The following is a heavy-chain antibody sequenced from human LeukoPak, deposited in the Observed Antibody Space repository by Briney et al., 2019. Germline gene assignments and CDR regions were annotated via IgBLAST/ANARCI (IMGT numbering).Heavy chain of an antibody. J-gene: IGHJ4*02. V-gene: IGHV3-21*06. CDR2: ISSSSSYI. CDR3: VKERACSGSRCVAYYFDS. CDR1: GVTFRNDG. D-gene: IGHD2-2*01. Sequence: GGSLRLSCAASGVTFRNDGMDWVRQAPGQALEEVSSISSSSSYIWYADSVKGRFTISRDNAKSSLYLQMDSLRAEDTAIYYCVKERACSGSRCVAYYFDSWGQGTLVTVSS.